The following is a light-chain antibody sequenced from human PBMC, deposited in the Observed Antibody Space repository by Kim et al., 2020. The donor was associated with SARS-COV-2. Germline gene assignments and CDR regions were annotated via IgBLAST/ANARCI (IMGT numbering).Light chain of an antibody. Sequence: PTIPCKSSQSVLSSSNNRNYLSWHQQKPGQPPRLLIYGASSRKSGVPDRFGGSVSGTDFTLTISSLQAEDVAVYYCQQYYTTPITFGQGTRLEIK. V-gene: IGKV4-1*01. CDR2: GAS. CDR3: QQYYTTPIT. J-gene: IGKJ5*01. CDR1: QSVLSSSNNRNY.